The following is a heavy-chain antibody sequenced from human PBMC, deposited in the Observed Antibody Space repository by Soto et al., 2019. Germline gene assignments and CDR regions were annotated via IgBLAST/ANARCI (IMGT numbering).Heavy chain of an antibody. D-gene: IGHD6-6*01. CDR2: INYRWPA. CDR1: SGSINNSPSV. J-gene: IGHJ5*01. V-gene: IGHV4-39*02. Sequence: XETLSLPFSVSSGSINNSPSVWGWLRQSPGKVLEWIATINYRWPAEYNPSLKSRVTISVDRSRNVLSLQMNYVTAPDTAVYYCANYFMSRPWFDSWGQGTLVTVSS. CDR3: ANYFMSRPWFDS.